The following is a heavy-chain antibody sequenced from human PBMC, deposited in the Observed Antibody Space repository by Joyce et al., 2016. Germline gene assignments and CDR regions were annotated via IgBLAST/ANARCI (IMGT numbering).Heavy chain of an antibody. Sequence: QVQLQQWGAGLLKPSATLSLTCAVYGGSFSGYYWSWIRQPPGKGLEWIGEINHSGSTNYNPSLKSRVTISVDTSKNQFSLKLSSVTAADTAVYYCARGPRSNWGLVWFDPWGQGTLVTVSS. CDR3: ARGPRSNWGLVWFDP. D-gene: IGHD7-27*01. J-gene: IGHJ5*02. V-gene: IGHV4-34*01. CDR1: GGSFSGYY. CDR2: INHSGST.